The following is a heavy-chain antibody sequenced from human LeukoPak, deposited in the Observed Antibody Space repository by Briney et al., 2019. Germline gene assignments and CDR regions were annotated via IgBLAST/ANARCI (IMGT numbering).Heavy chain of an antibody. J-gene: IGHJ6*03. D-gene: IGHD4-17*01. CDR2: MNPNSGNT. Sequence: ASVKVSCKASGYTFTSYDINWVRQATGQGLEWMGWMNPNSGNTGYAQKFQGRVTITRNTSISTAYMELSSLRSEDTAVYYCARVYGDYSGYYYMDVWGKGTTVTVSS. CDR3: ARVYGDYSGYYYMDV. CDR1: GYTFTSYD. V-gene: IGHV1-8*03.